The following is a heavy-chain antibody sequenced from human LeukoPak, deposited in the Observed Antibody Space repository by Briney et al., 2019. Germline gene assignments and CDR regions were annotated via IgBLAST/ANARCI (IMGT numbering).Heavy chain of an antibody. CDR3: ARDQYAVAGTNDY. J-gene: IGHJ4*02. D-gene: IGHD6-19*01. CDR1: GFTFSSYS. V-gene: IGHV3-21*01. Sequence: GGSLRLSCAASGFTFSSYSMTWVRQAPGKGLEWVSSISSSSSYIYYADSVKGRFTISRDNAKNSLYLQMNSLRAEDTAVYYCARDQYAVAGTNDYWGQGTLVTVSS. CDR2: ISSSSSYI.